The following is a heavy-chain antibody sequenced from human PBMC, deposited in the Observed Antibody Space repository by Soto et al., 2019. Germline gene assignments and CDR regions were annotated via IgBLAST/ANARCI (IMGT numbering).Heavy chain of an antibody. CDR2: FDPEDGET. J-gene: IGHJ4*02. D-gene: IGHD3-10*01. CDR1: GYTLTELS. CDR3: ATEKDGSGSLYTLN. Sequence: ASVKVSCKVSGYTLTELSMHWVRQAPGKGLEWMGGFDPEDGETVYAQKFQGRVTMTEDTSTDTAYMELSSLRSEDTAVYYCATEKDGSGSLYTLNWGQGTLVTVSS. V-gene: IGHV1-24*01.